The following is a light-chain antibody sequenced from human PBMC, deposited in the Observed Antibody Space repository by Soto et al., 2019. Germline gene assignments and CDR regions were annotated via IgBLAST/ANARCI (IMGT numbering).Light chain of an antibody. Sequence: DIQMTQSPSTLSASVGDRVTITCGASQSISRWLAWYQKKTGKAPRLLIYDASSLESGVPSRLRGSGYGTELTITISGMQTDDFETYYCQQYNSYSWTFGHGTKVDIK. CDR3: QQYNSYSWT. CDR2: DAS. V-gene: IGKV1-5*01. J-gene: IGKJ1*01. CDR1: QSISRW.